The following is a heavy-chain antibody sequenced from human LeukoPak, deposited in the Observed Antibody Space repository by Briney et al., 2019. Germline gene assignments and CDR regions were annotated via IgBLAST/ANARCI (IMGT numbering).Heavy chain of an antibody. CDR1: GFTFSSYA. V-gene: IGHV3-64*01. CDR3: ATRIRTGTTWVDAFDI. Sequence: GGSLRLSCAASGFTFSSYAMHWVRQAPGKGLEYVSAISSNGGSTYYANSVKGRFTISRDNSKNTLYPQMGSLRSEDTAAYYCATRIRTGTTWVDAFDIWGQGTMVTVSS. CDR2: ISSNGGST. J-gene: IGHJ3*02. D-gene: IGHD1-1*01.